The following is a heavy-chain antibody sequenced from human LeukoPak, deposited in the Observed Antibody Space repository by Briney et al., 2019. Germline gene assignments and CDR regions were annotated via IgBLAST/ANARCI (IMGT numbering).Heavy chain of an antibody. Sequence: GASVKVSCKASGYTFTSYYMHWVRQAPGQGLEWMGIINPSGGSTTNAQKFQGRVIMTRDMSTSTVYMELSSLRSEDTAVYFYARYGHSPFFDYWGQGTLVIVSS. D-gene: IGHD4-17*01. CDR3: ARYGHSPFFDY. CDR2: INPSGGST. J-gene: IGHJ4*02. V-gene: IGHV1-46*01. CDR1: GYTFTSYY.